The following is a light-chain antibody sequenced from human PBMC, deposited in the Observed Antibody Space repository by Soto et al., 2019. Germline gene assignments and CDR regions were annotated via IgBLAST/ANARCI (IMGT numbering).Light chain of an antibody. V-gene: IGKV4-1*01. CDR1: QSVLYSSNNKNY. J-gene: IGKJ1*01. Sequence: DSVMTQSPDSLAVSLGERATINCKSSQSVLYSSNNKNYLAWYQQKAGQPPNLIIYWASTRKSGVPDRFSGSGSGTDFTLTISSLQAEDVAVYYCHQYYTTPWTFGQGTRVALK. CDR2: WAS. CDR3: HQYYTTPWT.